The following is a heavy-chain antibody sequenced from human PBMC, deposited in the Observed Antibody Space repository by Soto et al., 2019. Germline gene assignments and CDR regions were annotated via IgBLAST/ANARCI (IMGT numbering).Heavy chain of an antibody. V-gene: IGHV1-2*02. J-gene: IGHJ5*02. CDR3: AGGVPSGSYYNWFDP. D-gene: IGHD1-26*01. CDR1: GYTFTGYY. CDR2: INPNSGGT. Sequence: ASVKVSCKASGYTFTGYYMHWVRQAPGQGLEWMGWINPNSGGTDYAQKFQGRVTMTRDTSISTAYMELSRLRSDDTAVYYCAGGVPSGSYYNWFDPWGQGXLVTVYS.